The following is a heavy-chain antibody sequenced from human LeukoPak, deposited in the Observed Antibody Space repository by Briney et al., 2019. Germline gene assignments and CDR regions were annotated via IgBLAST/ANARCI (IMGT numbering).Heavy chain of an antibody. CDR3: ARDLMGIAYRGAFYY. D-gene: IGHD6-13*01. CDR2: IIPIFGTA. V-gene: IGHV1-69*06. CDR1: GGIFSSYA. J-gene: IGHJ4*02. Sequence: SVKVSCKASGGIFSSYAISWVRQAPGQGLEWMGGIIPIFGTANYAQKFQGRVTITADKSTSTAYMELSSLRSEDTAVYYCARDLMGIAYRGAFYYWGQGTLVTVSS.